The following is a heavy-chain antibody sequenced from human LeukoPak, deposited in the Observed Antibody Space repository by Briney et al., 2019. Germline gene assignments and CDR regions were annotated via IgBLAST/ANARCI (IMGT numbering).Heavy chain of an antibody. CDR2: IYYSGST. V-gene: IGHV4-61*01. Sequence: KPSETLSLTCTVSGGSVNSGSYYWSWIRQPPGKGLEWIGYIYYSGSTNYNPSLKSRVTISVDTSKNQFSLKLSSVTAADTAVYYCARDNRGGYYDSSGYYLNWFDPWGQGTLVTVSS. CDR3: ARDNRGGYYDSSGYYLNWFDP. CDR1: GGSVNSGSYY. J-gene: IGHJ5*02. D-gene: IGHD3-22*01.